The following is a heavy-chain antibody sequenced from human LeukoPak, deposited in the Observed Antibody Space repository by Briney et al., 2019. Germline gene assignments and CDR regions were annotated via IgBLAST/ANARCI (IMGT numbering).Heavy chain of an antibody. V-gene: IGHV4-34*01. CDR1: GGSFSGYY. Sequence: SETLSLTCAVYGGSFSGYYWSWIRQPPGKGLEWIGEINHSGSTNYNTSLKSRVTISVDTSKNQFSLKLSSVTAADTAVYYCARGLRDYDSSGYYFDYWGQGTLVTVSS. CDR2: INHSGST. CDR3: ARGLRDYDSSGYYFDY. D-gene: IGHD3-22*01. J-gene: IGHJ4*02.